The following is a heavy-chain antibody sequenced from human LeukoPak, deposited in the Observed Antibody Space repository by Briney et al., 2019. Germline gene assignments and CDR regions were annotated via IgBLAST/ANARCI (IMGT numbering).Heavy chain of an antibody. CDR2: IKSKTDGGTT. Sequence: GGSLRLSCAASGFTFSNAWMSWVRQAPGKGLEWVGRIKSKTDGGTTDYAAPVKGRFTISRDDSKNTLYLQMNSLKTEDTAVYYCTTDTHDFWSGYQIDYWGQGTLVTVSS. CDR3: TTDTHDFWSGYQIDY. V-gene: IGHV3-15*01. J-gene: IGHJ4*02. D-gene: IGHD3-3*01. CDR1: GFTFSNAW.